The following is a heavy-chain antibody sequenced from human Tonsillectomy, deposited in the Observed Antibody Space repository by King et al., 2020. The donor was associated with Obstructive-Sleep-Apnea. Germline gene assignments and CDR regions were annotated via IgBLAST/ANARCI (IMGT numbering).Heavy chain of an antibody. CDR1: GFTFSSYS. CDR2: ISSSSSYI. D-gene: IGHD3-22*01. CDR3: ARDLTAAYYYDSSGYFY. V-gene: IGHV3-21*01. Sequence: VQLVESGGGLVKPGGSLRLSCAASGFTFSSYSMNWVRQAPGKGLEWVSSISSSSSYIYYADSGKGRFTISRDNAKTSLYLQMNSLRAEDTAVYYCARDLTAAYYYDSSGYFYWGQGTLVTVSS. J-gene: IGHJ4*02.